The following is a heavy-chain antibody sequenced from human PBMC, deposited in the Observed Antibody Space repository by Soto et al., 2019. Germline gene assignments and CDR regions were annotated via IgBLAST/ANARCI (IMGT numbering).Heavy chain of an antibody. Sequence: SGPTLVNPTQTLTLTCTFSGFSLITAGAGVGWIRQPPGKALEWLALIYWNDDTRYSPSLKSRLTITKDTSKNQVVLRMTNMDPVDTATYYCAHRGYGNYPRDNWFDPWGQGILVTVSS. J-gene: IGHJ5*01. CDR3: AHRGYGNYPRDNWFDP. V-gene: IGHV2-5*01. D-gene: IGHD4-17*01. CDR1: GFSLITAGAG. CDR2: IYWNDDT.